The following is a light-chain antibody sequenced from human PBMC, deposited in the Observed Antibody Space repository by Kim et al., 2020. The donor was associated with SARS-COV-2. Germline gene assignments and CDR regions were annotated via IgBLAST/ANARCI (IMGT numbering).Light chain of an antibody. V-gene: IGLV2-23*02. Sequence: QSALTQPASVSGSPGQSITISCTGASSDVGRYNLVSWYQQHPGKAPKLMIYEVTKRPSGVSNRFSGSKSGNTASLTISGLQAEDEADYYCCSHAGSTTLVFGGGTQLTVL. CDR2: EVT. CDR3: CSHAGSTTLV. CDR1: SSDVGRYNL. J-gene: IGLJ3*02.